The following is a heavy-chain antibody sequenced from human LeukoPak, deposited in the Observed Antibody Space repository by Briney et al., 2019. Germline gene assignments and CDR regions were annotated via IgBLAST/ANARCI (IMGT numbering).Heavy chain of an antibody. D-gene: IGHD3-16*01. Sequence: PVKVSCKASGGTFSNYAISWVRQAPGQGLEGMGGTVPIFDTADYAQKFQGRLTITADDSTSTAYMELSSLRSEDTAVYYCARDNDSRDPPHFDYWGQGTLVTVSS. CDR2: TVPIFDTA. CDR3: ARDNDSRDPPHFDY. CDR1: GGTFSNYA. V-gene: IGHV1-69*13. J-gene: IGHJ4*02.